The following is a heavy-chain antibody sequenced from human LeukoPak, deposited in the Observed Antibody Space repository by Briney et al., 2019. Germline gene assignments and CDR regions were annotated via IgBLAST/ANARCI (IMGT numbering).Heavy chain of an antibody. CDR2: INPNSGGT. D-gene: IGHD3-10*01. CDR3: ARGLGSGSYYGY. CDR1: GYTFTGYY. V-gene: IGHV1-2*02. Sequence: ASVKVSCKASGYTFTGYYMHWVRQAPGQGLEWMGWINPNSGGTSYAQKFQGRVTMTRDTSISTAYMELRRLSSDDTAVYYCARGLGSGSYYGYWGQGTLVTVSS. J-gene: IGHJ4*02.